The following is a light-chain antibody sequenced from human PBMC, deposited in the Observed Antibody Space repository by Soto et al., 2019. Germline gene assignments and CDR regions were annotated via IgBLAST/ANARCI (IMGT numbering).Light chain of an antibody. J-gene: IGKJ3*01. Sequence: EIVLTQSPATLSLSPGERATLSCRASQSVSSYLAWYQQKPGQAPRLLIYDASNRATGIPARFSGSGSGTDFPLTISSLEPEDFAVYYCQQRSNWPPTFGPGTKVDFK. CDR1: QSVSSY. CDR2: DAS. V-gene: IGKV3-11*01. CDR3: QQRSNWPPT.